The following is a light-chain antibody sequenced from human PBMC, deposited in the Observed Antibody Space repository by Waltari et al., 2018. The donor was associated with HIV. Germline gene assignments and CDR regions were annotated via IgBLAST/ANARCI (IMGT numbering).Light chain of an antibody. CDR1: SGSVSTSYY. CDR2: STN. J-gene: IGLJ3*02. Sequence: QTVVTQEPSFSVSPGGPVTLTCALSSGSVSTSYYSSWYQQTPGQAPRTLIYSTNTRSSGVPDRFSGSILGNKAALTITGAQADDESDYYCVLYMGSGIWVFGGGTKLTVL. CDR3: VLYMGSGIWV. V-gene: IGLV8-61*01.